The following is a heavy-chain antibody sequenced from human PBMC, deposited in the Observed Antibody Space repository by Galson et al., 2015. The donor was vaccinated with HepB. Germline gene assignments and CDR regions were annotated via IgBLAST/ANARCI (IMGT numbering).Heavy chain of an antibody. D-gene: IGHD3-10*01. CDR1: AFTVNDAW. J-gene: IGHJ6*02. Sequence: SLRLSCAASAFTVNDAWMIWVREAPGEDLEWGRRIRGKTDGGTTDYAAPVKGRFTISRDDSKNTLYLQMNSLKTEDTAVYYCTTPGVPGGDYGSGSYSLYYYYYGMDVWGQGTTVTVSS. CDR3: TTPGVPGGDYGSGSYSLYYYYYGMDV. CDR2: IRGKTDGGTT. V-gene: IGHV3-15*01.